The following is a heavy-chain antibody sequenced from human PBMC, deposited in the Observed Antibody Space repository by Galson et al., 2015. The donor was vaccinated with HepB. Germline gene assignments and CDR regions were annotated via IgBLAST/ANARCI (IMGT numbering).Heavy chain of an antibody. CDR3: ARGSHSSGSFDV. V-gene: IGHV3-30*01. CDR2: TSYDGTTH. J-gene: IGHJ3*01. Sequence: SLRLSCAASGFMFNTYDMHWVRQAPGKGLEWIAVTSYDGTTHYYADSVKGRITISRDNSKNTLYLQMNNLRLADTAVYYCARGSHSSGSFDVWGQGTMVTVSS. CDR1: GFMFNTYD. D-gene: IGHD3-22*01.